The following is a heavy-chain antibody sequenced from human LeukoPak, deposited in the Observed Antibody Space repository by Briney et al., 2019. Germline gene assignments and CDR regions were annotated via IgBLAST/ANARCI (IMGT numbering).Heavy chain of an antibody. V-gene: IGHV3-30-3*01. CDR1: GFTFSSYP. CDR2: VSDDGNKK. CDR3: ARGPLLLEGYFYYMDV. J-gene: IGHJ6*03. Sequence: GGSLRLSCAASGFTFSSYPMHWVRQAPGKGLEWVAVVSDDGNKKFDADFVKGRFTISRDNSKNTLYLQINSLRGEDTAVYYCARGPLLLEGYFYYMDVWGEGTTVAVSS. D-gene: IGHD2-2*01.